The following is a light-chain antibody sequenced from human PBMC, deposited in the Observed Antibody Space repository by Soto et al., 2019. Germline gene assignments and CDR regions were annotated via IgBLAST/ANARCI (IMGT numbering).Light chain of an antibody. V-gene: IGKV1-39*01. CDR2: AAS. J-gene: IGKJ5*01. CDR3: QQSYDHPLT. CDR1: HNIGKY. Sequence: DLQMTQSPSSLSASVGDRVSITCRASHNIGKYLNWFQQKPGEAPNLLIYAASNLHSGVPSRFSGSGSGTDFILTISSLQPEDFATYYCQQSYDHPLTFGQGTRLEIK.